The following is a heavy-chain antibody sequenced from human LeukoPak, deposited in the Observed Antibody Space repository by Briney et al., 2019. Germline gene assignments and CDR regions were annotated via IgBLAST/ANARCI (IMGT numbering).Heavy chain of an antibody. V-gene: IGHV3-11*01. Sequence: GGSLRLSCAATGFTFSDYYMSWIRQAPGKGLEWVSYISSSGSTIYYADSVKGRFTISRDNAKNSLYLQMNSLRAEDTAVYYCARDIAAAAPRVWGQGTLVTVSS. CDR3: ARDIAAAAPRV. CDR2: ISSSGSTI. D-gene: IGHD6-13*01. J-gene: IGHJ4*02. CDR1: GFTFSDYY.